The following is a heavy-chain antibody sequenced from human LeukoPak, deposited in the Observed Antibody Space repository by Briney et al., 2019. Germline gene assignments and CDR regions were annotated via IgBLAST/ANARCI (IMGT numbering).Heavy chain of an antibody. J-gene: IGHJ4*02. D-gene: IGHD5-24*01. Sequence: GGSLRLSCAASGFTFDDYGMSWVRHAPGKGLEWVPGINWNGGRTDYADSVKGRFTISRDNAKNSLYLQMNSLRAEDTALYYCAREGDGYFGRRFDYWGQGTLVTVSS. V-gene: IGHV3-20*04. CDR3: AREGDGYFGRRFDY. CDR2: INWNGGRT. CDR1: GFTFDDYG.